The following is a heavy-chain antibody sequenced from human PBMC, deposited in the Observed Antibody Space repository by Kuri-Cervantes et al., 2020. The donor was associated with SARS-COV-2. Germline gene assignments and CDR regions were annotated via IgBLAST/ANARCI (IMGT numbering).Heavy chain of an antibody. J-gene: IGHJ4*02. D-gene: IGHD5-24*01. CDR2: ISSSGSTI. Sequence: GESLKISCAASGFTFSSYAMSWVRQAPGKGLEWVSAISSSGSTIYYADSVKGQFTISRDNAKNSLYLQMNSLRAEDTAVYYCARPEMVRGVDYWGQGTLVTVSS. CDR3: ARPEMVRGVDY. V-gene: IGHV3-21*04. CDR1: GFTFSSYA.